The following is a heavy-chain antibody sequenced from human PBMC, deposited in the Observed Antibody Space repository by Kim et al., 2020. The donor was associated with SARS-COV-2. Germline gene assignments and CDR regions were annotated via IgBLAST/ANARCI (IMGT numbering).Heavy chain of an antibody. Sequence: SETLSLTCAVSGGSISSSNWWSWVRQPPGKGLEWIGEIYHSGSTNYNPSLKSRVTISVDKSKNQFSLKLSSVTAADTAVYYCARDIGWELHAFDIWGQGTMVTVSS. V-gene: IGHV4-4*02. J-gene: IGHJ3*02. D-gene: IGHD1-26*01. CDR1: GGSISSSNW. CDR3: ARDIGWELHAFDI. CDR2: IYHSGST.